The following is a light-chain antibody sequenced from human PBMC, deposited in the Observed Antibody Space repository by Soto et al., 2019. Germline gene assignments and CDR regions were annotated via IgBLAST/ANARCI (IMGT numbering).Light chain of an antibody. CDR2: LAS. J-gene: IGKJ1*01. Sequence: EIVLTQSPGTLSLSPGERATLSCRASQSITNNYLAWYQQKPGQAPRLLIYLASNRAAGIPDIFSGSGSGADFTLTINRLEPEDFAVYHCQQYGSSPWTFGQGTKVDIK. V-gene: IGKV3-20*01. CDR3: QQYGSSPWT. CDR1: QSITNNY.